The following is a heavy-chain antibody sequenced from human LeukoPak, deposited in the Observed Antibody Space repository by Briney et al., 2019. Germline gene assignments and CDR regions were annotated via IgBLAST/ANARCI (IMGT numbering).Heavy chain of an antibody. CDR3: AKGYSSGWYKPIDY. CDR1: GFTYSSYS. CDR2: ISSSSSYI. J-gene: IGHJ4*02. V-gene: IGHV3-21*01. D-gene: IGHD6-19*01. Sequence: GGSLRLSCAASGFTYSSYSMNWVRQAPGKGLEWVSSISSSSSYIYYADSVKGRFTISRDNAKNTLYLQMNSLRAEDTAVYYCAKGYSSGWYKPIDYWGQGTLVTVSS.